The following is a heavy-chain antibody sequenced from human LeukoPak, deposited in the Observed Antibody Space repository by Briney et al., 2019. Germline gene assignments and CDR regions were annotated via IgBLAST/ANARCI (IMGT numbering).Heavy chain of an antibody. D-gene: IGHD1-26*01. J-gene: IGHJ4*02. Sequence: PGGSLRLSCAASGFTFSDYSMKWVRQAPGKALEWVSSISGNSHHIYYADPVKGRFTISRDNAYRSLYLQMDSLRVEDTAVYYCVSGTIVGARGADNWGQGALVTVSS. CDR3: VSGTIVGARGADN. CDR2: ISGNSHHI. CDR1: GFTFSDYS. V-gene: IGHV3-21*01.